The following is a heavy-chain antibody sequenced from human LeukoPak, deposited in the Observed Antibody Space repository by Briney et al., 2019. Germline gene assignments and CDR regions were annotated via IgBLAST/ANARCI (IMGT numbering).Heavy chain of an antibody. Sequence: PGGSLRLSCAASGFTFSSYSMNWVRQAPGKGLEWVSSISSSSSYIYYADSVKGRFTISRDNAKNSLYLQMNGLRAEDTAVYYCARDRDGYNWAIDYWGQGTLVTVSS. D-gene: IGHD5-24*01. V-gene: IGHV3-21*01. CDR2: ISSSSSYI. J-gene: IGHJ4*02. CDR1: GFTFSSYS. CDR3: ARDRDGYNWAIDY.